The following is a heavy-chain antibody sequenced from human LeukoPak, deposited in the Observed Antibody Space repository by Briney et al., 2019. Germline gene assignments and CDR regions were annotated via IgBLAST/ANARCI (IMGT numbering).Heavy chain of an antibody. CDR2: ISSSSSYI. CDR3: ARSLYVVGFLYGMDV. D-gene: IGHD2-2*01. V-gene: IGHV3-21*01. Sequence: GGSLRLSCAASGFTFSSYSMNWVRQAPGKGLEWVSSISSSSSYIYYADSVKGRFTISRDNAKNSLYLQMNSLRAEDTAVYYCARSLYVVGFLYGMDVWGQGTTVTVSS. CDR1: GFTFSSYS. J-gene: IGHJ6*02.